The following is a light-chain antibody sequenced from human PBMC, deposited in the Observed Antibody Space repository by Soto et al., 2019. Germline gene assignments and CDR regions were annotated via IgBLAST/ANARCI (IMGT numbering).Light chain of an antibody. J-gene: IGKJ1*01. CDR1: QSVSSSY. CDR2: GAS. CDR3: QQYGSSPGWT. Sequence: EIGLTQSPGTLSLSPGERATLSCRASQSVSSSYLAWYQLKPGQAPRLLIYGASSRATGIPDRFSGSGSGTDFTLSISRLEPEDFAVYYCQQYGSSPGWTFGQGTKVEIK. V-gene: IGKV3-20*01.